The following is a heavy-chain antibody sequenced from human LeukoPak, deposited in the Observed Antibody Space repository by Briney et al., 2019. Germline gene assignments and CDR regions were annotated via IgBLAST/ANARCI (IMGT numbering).Heavy chain of an antibody. D-gene: IGHD6-13*01. V-gene: IGHV3-23*01. CDR1: GFTFSNSA. CDR2: ISDSGGSA. CDR3: AKKGSSWSPRFDS. J-gene: IGHJ5*01. Sequence: GGSLRLSCIASGFTFSNSAMSWVRQAPGKGLQWVSAISDSGGSAYYADSVKGRFTISRDNSDNRLYLQMNSLRVEDTAVYFCAKKGSSWSPRFDSWGQGTLVTVSS.